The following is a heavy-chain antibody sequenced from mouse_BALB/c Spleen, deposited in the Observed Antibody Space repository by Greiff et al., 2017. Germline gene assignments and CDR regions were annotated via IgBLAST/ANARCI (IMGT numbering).Heavy chain of an antibody. V-gene: IGHV3-2*02. CDR3: ARWVDY. Sequence: EVKLQESGPGLVKPSQSLSLTCTVTGYSITSDYAWNWIRQFPGNKLEWMGYISYSGSTSYNPSLNSRISITRDTSKNQFFLQLNSVTTEDTATYYCARWVDYWGQGTSVTVSS. CDR2: ISYSGST. J-gene: IGHJ4*01. CDR1: GYSITSDYA.